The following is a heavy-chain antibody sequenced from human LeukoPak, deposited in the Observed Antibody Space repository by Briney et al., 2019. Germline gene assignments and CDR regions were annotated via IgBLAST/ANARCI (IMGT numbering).Heavy chain of an antibody. V-gene: IGHV1-2*02. CDR3: ARGRAAAVHFDY. CDR1: GYTFTGYH. J-gene: IGHJ4*02. Sequence: ASVKVSCKASGYTFTGYHMHWVRQAPGQGLEWMGWINPNSGGTNYAQKFQGRVTMTRDTSISTAYMELSRLRSDDTAVYYCARGRAAAVHFDYWGQGTLVTVSS. CDR2: INPNSGGT. D-gene: IGHD6-13*01.